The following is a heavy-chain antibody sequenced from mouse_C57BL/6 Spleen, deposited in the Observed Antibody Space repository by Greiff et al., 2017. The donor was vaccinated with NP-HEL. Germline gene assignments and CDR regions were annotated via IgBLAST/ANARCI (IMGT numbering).Heavy chain of an antibody. Sequence: QVQLQQPGAELVKPGASVKLSCKASGYTFTSYWMQWVKQRPGQGLEWIGEIDPSDSYTNYNQKFKGKATLTVDTSSSTAYMQLSSLTSEDSAVYYCARLAIATVVPVAYWGQGTLVTVSA. D-gene: IGHD1-1*01. J-gene: IGHJ3*01. CDR2: IDPSDSYT. V-gene: IGHV1-50*01. CDR1: GYTFTSYW. CDR3: ARLAIATVVPVAY.